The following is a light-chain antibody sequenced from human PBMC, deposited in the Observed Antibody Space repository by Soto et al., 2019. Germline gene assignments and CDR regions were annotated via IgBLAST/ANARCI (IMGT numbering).Light chain of an antibody. V-gene: IGLV1-51*02. J-gene: IGLJ2*01. Sequence: QSVLTQPPSVSPAPGQKVTISCSGSSSNIGNNYVSWYQQLPGTAPKLLIYENNKRPSGIPDRFSGSKSGTSATLGITGLQTGDEADYYCGTWDSSLSAVVFGGGTKLTVL. CDR3: GTWDSSLSAVV. CDR1: SSNIGNNY. CDR2: ENN.